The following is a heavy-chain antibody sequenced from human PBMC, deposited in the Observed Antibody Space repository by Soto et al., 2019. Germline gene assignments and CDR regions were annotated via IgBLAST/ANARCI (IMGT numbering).Heavy chain of an antibody. V-gene: IGHV3-23*01. D-gene: IGHD3-22*01. CDR3: AKGPDGSGYYHNWFDS. Sequence: EVHLLESGGALVQPGGSLTLSCAASGFIFSDYAMSWVRQAPGKGLEWVSSISRTGDSAYYADSVKGRFAISSDRYKNRLSLQMNSLRVEDTAVYYCAKGPDGSGYYHNWFDSWGQGTLITVSS. CDR2: ISRTGDSA. CDR1: GFIFSDYA. J-gene: IGHJ5*01.